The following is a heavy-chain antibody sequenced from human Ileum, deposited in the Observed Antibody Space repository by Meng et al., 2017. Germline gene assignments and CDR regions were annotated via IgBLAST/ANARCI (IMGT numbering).Heavy chain of an antibody. CDR2: IRKDDTT. V-gene: IGHV3-53*01. CDR1: DFIVSSTW. CDR3: GTSSRDWGSDAFDI. D-gene: IGHD3-16*01. J-gene: IGHJ3*02. Sequence: GESLKISCAASDFIVSSTWMGWVRQAPGKGLEWVSLIRKDDTTDHADSVKGRFTISRDESKNILYLQMNSLRVEDTAMYYCGTSSRDWGSDAFDIWGQGTMVTVSS.